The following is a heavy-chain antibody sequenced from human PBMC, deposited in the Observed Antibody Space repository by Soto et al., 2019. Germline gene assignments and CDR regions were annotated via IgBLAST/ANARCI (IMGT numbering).Heavy chain of an antibody. Sequence: SETLSLTCTVSGGSISSGGYYWSWIRQHPGKGLEWIGYIYYSGSTYYNPSLKSRVTISVDTSKNQFPLKLSSVTAADTAVYYCARIDTAMVYGGPYDPWGQGTLVTISS. D-gene: IGHD5-18*01. J-gene: IGHJ5*02. CDR1: GGSISSGGYY. V-gene: IGHV4-31*03. CDR3: ARIDTAMVYGGPYDP. CDR2: IYYSGST.